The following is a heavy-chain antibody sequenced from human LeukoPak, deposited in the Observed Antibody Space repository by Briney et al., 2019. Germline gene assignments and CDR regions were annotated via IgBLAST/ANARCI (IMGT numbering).Heavy chain of an antibody. Sequence: PSETRSLTCTVSGGSISSSSYYWGWIRQPPGKGLEWIGSIYYSGSTYYNPSLKSRVTISVDTSKNQFSLKLSSVTAADTAVYYCARQEYDYVWGSYHPFDYWGQGTLVTVSS. V-gene: IGHV4-39*01. J-gene: IGHJ4*02. CDR1: GGSISSSSYY. CDR2: IYYSGST. D-gene: IGHD3-16*02. CDR3: ARQEYDYVWGSYHPFDY.